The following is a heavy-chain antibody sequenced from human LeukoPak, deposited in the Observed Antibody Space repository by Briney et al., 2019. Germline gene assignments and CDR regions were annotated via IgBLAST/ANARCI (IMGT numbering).Heavy chain of an antibody. CDR2: INYSGST. CDR3: ARGQYYYDTSGYYPIHFDY. D-gene: IGHD3-22*01. Sequence: SETLSLTCSVSGYSIRSGYQWGWIRQAPGKGLEWIGSINYSGSTYYNPSLKSRVTISVDTSKNQFSLKLSSVTAADTAVYYCARGQYYYDTSGYYPIHFDYWGQGTLVTVSS. V-gene: IGHV4-38-2*01. CDR1: GYSIRSGYQ. J-gene: IGHJ4*02.